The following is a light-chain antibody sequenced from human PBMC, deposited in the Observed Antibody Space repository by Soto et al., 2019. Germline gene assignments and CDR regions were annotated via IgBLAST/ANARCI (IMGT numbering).Light chain of an antibody. CDR3: QQRSNWPSIT. Sequence: EIVLTQSPGTLSLSPGERATLSCRASRSVSSYLAWYQQKPGQAPRLLIYDASNRATGIPARFSGSGSGTDFSLTISSLEPEDFAVYYGQQRSNWPSITFGQGTRLEIK. V-gene: IGKV3-11*01. CDR1: RSVSSY. J-gene: IGKJ5*01. CDR2: DAS.